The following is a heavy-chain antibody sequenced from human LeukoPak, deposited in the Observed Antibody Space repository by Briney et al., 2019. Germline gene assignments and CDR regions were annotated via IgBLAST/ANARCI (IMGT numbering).Heavy chain of an antibody. CDR1: GFTFSSYN. J-gene: IGHJ4*02. V-gene: IGHV3-48*01. CDR3: ARRKDWCTSSSCNFDL. D-gene: IGHD2-2*01. CDR2: ITSSSNTI. Sequence: GGSLRLSCAASGFTFSSYNMNWVRQAPGKGLEWVSYITSSSNTIYYADSVKGRFTISRDNAKNSLYLQMNSLRAEDTAVYYCARRKDWCTSSSCNFDLWGRGTQVTV.